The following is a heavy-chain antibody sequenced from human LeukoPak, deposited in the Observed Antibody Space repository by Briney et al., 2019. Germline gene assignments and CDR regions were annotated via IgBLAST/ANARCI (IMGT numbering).Heavy chain of an antibody. CDR3: ARGPHKRTYDRDNWFDP. D-gene: IGHD3-3*01. CDR2: INPSSGTT. CDR1: GYTFTDYY. J-gene: IGHJ5*02. Sequence: ASVKVSCEASGYTFTDYYMVWVRQAPGQGLEWMGIINPSSGTTNYAQKFQGRVTMTRDMSTSTVYMELSSLRSEDTAVYYCARGPHKRTYDRDNWFDPWGQGTLVTVSS. V-gene: IGHV1-46*01.